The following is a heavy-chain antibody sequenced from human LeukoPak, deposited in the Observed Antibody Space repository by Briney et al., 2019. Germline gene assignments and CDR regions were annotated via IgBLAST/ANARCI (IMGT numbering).Heavy chain of an antibody. V-gene: IGHV4-4*02. CDR3: AVTYYDILTGRPLFDP. Sequence: SGTLSLTCAVSGGSISSSNRWSWVRQPPGKGLEWIVEIYHSGSTNYNPSLKSRVTISVDKSKNQFSLKLSSVTAADTAVYYCAVTYYDILTGRPLFDPWGQGTLVTVSS. D-gene: IGHD3-9*01. CDR1: GGSISSSNR. CDR2: IYHSGST. J-gene: IGHJ5*02.